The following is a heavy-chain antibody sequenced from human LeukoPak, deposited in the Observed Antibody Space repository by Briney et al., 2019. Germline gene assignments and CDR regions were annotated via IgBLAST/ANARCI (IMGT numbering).Heavy chain of an antibody. D-gene: IGHD3-9*01. J-gene: IGHJ4*02. V-gene: IGHV3-30*02. CDR3: AKGFDWLLSYYFDY. CDR2: IRYDGSNK. CDR1: GFTFSSYG. Sequence: GGSLRLSCAASGFTFSSYGMHWVRQAPGKGLEWVAFIRYDGSNKYYADSVKGRFTISRDNSKNTLYLQMNSLRAEDTAVYYCAKGFDWLLSYYFDYWGQGTLVTVSS.